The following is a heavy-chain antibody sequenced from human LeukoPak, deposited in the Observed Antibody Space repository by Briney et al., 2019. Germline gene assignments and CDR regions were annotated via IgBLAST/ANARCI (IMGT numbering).Heavy chain of an antibody. V-gene: IGHV1-2*02. Sequence: ASVKVSCKASGYTFTGYYMHWVRQAPGQGLEWMGWINPNSGGTNYAQKFQGRVTMTRDTSISTAYMELSRLRSDDTAVYYCARDRPPGFHPPDTNGSGGSSNWFDPWGQGTLVTVSS. CDR1: GYTFTGYY. CDR3: ARDRPPGFHPPDTNGSGGSSNWFDP. D-gene: IGHD2-15*01. J-gene: IGHJ5*02. CDR2: INPNSGGT.